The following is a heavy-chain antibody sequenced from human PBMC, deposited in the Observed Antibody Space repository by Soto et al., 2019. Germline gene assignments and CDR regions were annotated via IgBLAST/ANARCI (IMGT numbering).Heavy chain of an antibody. V-gene: IGHV3-9*01. Sequence: GGSLRPSCAASGSTFDDYAIHWIRQAPGKGLEWVAGISWYSGSIAYADSVKGRFTVTRDNAKNSLSLQMSSLRAEDPALYYCAKEINERDKNSCDALDIWGQGTMVTVSS. CDR3: AKEINERDKNSCDALDI. J-gene: IGHJ3*02. D-gene: IGHD1-1*01. CDR1: GSTFDDYA. CDR2: ISWYSGSI.